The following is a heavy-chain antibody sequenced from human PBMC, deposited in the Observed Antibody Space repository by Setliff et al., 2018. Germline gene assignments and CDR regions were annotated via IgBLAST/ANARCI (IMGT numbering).Heavy chain of an antibody. J-gene: IGHJ4*02. D-gene: IGHD7-27*01. Sequence: GASVKVSCKASGYTFTSYDINWVRQATGQGLEWMGWMNPNSGNTGYAQKFQGRVTMTTDTSTRTAYMEVTSLRSNDTAIYYCATDLNWENYWGRGTLVTVSS. CDR2: MNPNSGNT. V-gene: IGHV1-8*01. CDR1: GYTFTSYD. CDR3: ATDLNWENY.